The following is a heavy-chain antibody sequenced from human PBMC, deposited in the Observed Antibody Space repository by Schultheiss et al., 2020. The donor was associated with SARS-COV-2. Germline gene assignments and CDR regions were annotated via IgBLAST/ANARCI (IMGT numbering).Heavy chain of an antibody. CDR3: ARAPRVPSRYSPRPHYYYYMDV. CDR2: INGGSRIK. Sequence: GESLKISCEASGFTFSNYNMNWVRQAPGQGLEWVASINGGSRIKFYADFVKGRFTNSRDNAKNTLYLQMNSLRAEDTAVYYCARAPRVPSRYSPRPHYYYYMDVWGKGTTVTVSS. J-gene: IGHJ6*03. V-gene: IGHV3-48*01. D-gene: IGHD5-18*01. CDR1: GFTFSNYN.